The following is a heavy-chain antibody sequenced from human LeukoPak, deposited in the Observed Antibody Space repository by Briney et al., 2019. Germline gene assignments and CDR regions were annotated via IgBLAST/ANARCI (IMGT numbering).Heavy chain of an antibody. CDR2: IIPIFGTA. J-gene: IGHJ5*02. V-gene: IGHV1-69*13. D-gene: IGHD1-26*01. Sequence: SVKPSCKAAGGTFSSYAISWVRQAAGQGLEWMGGIIPIFGTANSAQTFQGRVTITADESTSTAYMELSSLRSEDTAVYDCARGGPYRGSYEWWFDPWGQGTLVTVSS. CDR1: GGTFSSYA. CDR3: ARGGPYRGSYEWWFDP.